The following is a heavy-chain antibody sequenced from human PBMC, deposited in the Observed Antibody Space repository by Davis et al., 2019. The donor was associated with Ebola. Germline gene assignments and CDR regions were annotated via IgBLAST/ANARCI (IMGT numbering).Heavy chain of an antibody. CDR2: MNPNSGNT. CDR1: GGTFSSYA. CDR3: ARRIAARPNWFDP. V-gene: IGHV1-8*02. Sequence: AASVKVSCNASGGTFSSYAISWVRQATGQGLEWMGWMNPNSGNTGYAQKFQGRVTMTRNTSISTAYMGLSSLRSEDTAVYYCARRIAARPNWFDPWGQGTLVTVSS. D-gene: IGHD6-6*01. J-gene: IGHJ5*02.